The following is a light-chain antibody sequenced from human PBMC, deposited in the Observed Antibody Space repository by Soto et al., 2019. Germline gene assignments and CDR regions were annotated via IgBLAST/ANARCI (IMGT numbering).Light chain of an antibody. CDR1: SGSIASNY. CDR3: QSYDSSNPSWV. CDR2: EDN. Sequence: FMLTQPHSVSESPGKTVTISCTRSSGSIASNYVQWYQQRPGSAPTTVIYEDNQRPSGVPDRFSGSIDSSSNSASLTISGLKTEDEADYYCQSYDSSNPSWVFGGGTKLTVL. J-gene: IGLJ3*02. V-gene: IGLV6-57*03.